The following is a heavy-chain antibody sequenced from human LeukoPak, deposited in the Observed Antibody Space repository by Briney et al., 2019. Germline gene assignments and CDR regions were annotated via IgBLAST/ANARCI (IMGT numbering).Heavy chain of an antibody. J-gene: IGHJ5*02. V-gene: IGHV1-24*01. CDR1: GYTLTELS. Sequence: GASVKVSCKVSGYTLTELSMHWVRQAPGKGLEWMGGFDPEDGETIYAQKFQGRVTMTEDTSTDTAYMELSSLRSEDTALYYCARDIAGATKGGWFDTWGQGTPVTVSS. CDR2: FDPEDGET. CDR3: ARDIAGATKGGWFDT. D-gene: IGHD1-26*01.